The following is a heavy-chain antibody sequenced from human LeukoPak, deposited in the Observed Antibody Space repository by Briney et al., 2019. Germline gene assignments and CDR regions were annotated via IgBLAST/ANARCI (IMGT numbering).Heavy chain of an antibody. J-gene: IGHJ4*02. Sequence: ASVKVSCKASGYTFTGYYMHWVRQAPGQGLEWMGWINPNSGGTNYAQKFQGRVTMPRDTSISTAYMELSRLRSDDTAVYYCARTPNYDFWSGYFDYWGQGTLVTVSS. CDR3: ARTPNYDFWSGYFDY. D-gene: IGHD3-3*01. V-gene: IGHV1-2*02. CDR1: GYTFTGYY. CDR2: INPNSGGT.